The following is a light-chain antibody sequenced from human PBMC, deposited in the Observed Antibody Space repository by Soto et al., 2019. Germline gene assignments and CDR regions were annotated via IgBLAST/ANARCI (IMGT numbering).Light chain of an antibody. Sequence: EIVLTQSPGTLSLSPGERATLSCRASQSVSSSHLAWYQHKPGQAPRLLIYAASTRATGIPARFSGSGSGTEFTLTISSLQSEDFAVYYCQQYNNWSFGQGTRLEIK. J-gene: IGKJ5*01. CDR1: QSVSSSH. CDR3: QQYNNWS. V-gene: IGKV3-15*01. CDR2: AAS.